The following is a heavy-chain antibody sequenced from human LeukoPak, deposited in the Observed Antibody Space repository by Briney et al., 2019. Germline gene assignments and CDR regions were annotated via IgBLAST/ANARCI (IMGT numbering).Heavy chain of an antibody. CDR2: IKEDESEK. CDR3: AKGDGNWGKFYFDY. Sequence: GGSLRLSCAASGFTFSSYWMSWVRQAPGKGLEWVASIKEDESEKYYVDSAKGRFTISRDNSKNTLYLQMNSLRAEDTAVYYCAKGDGNWGKFYFDYWGQGALVTVSS. CDR1: GFTFSSYW. D-gene: IGHD7-27*01. V-gene: IGHV3-7*05. J-gene: IGHJ4*02.